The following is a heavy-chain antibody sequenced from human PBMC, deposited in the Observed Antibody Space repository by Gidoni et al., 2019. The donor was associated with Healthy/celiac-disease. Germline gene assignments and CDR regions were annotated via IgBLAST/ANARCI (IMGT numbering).Heavy chain of an antibody. D-gene: IGHD1-20*01. CDR3: ARDQVSVITGTTNDY. CDR1: GFTVSSYW. CDR2: IKQDGSEK. Sequence: EVQLVESGGGLVQPGGSLRLSCAASGFTVSSYWMSWVRQAPGKGLEWVANIKQDGSEKYYVDSVKGRFTISRDNAKNSLYLQMNSLRAEDTAVYYCARDQVSVITGTTNDYWGQGTLVTVSS. J-gene: IGHJ4*02. V-gene: IGHV3-7*03.